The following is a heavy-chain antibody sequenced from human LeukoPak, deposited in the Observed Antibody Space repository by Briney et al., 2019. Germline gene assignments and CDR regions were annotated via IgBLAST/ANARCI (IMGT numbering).Heavy chain of an antibody. CDR2: VSNSGNT. CDR1: GGSIRNYY. V-gene: IGHV4-59*08. Sequence: SETLSLTCSVSGGSIRNYYWTWIRQPPGKGLEWIGHVSNSGNTKYNPSLKSRVTISIDTSKKHFSLNLSSVSAADTAVYYCASRAFYDSSGLDFWGQGILVTVSS. CDR3: ASRAFYDSSGLDF. J-gene: IGHJ4*02. D-gene: IGHD3-22*01.